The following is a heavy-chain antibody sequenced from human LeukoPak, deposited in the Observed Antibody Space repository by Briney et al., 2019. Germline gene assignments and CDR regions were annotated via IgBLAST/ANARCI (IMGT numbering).Heavy chain of an antibody. D-gene: IGHD3-22*01. CDR1: GYTFTGYY. J-gene: IGHJ4*02. CDR2: INPNSGGT. CDR3: ARDWLTAGFWYYYDSSDYFDY. V-gene: IGHV1-2*02. Sequence: ASVKVSCKASGYTFTGYYMHWVRQAPGQGLEWMGWINPNSGGTNYAQKFQGRVTMTRDTSISTAYMELSRLRSDDTAVYYCARDWLTAGFWYYYDSSDYFDYWGQGTLVTVSS.